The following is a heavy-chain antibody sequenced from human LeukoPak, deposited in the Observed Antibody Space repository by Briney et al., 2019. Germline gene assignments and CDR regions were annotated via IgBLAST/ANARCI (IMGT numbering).Heavy chain of an antibody. CDR2: IYPGDSDT. D-gene: IGHD3-22*01. CDR1: GYSFTSYW. Sequence: GESLKISCKGSGYSFTSYWIGWVRQMPGKGLEWMGIIYPGDSDTRYSPSFQGQVTISADKSISTAYLQWSSLKASDTAVYYCARLMEYYYDGSGYLSYFDYWGQGTLVTVSS. V-gene: IGHV5-51*01. J-gene: IGHJ4*02. CDR3: ARLMEYYYDGSGYLSYFDY.